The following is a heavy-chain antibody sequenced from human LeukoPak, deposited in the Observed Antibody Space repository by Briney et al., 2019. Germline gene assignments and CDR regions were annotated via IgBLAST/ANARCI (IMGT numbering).Heavy chain of an antibody. J-gene: IGHJ4*02. V-gene: IGHV3-66*02. CDR2: IYSGGST. CDR1: GFTVSSDY. Sequence: GGSLRLSCAASGFTVSSDYMSWVRQAPGKGLEWVSVIYSGGSTYYADSVKGRFTISRDNPKNTLYLQMNSLRAEDTAVYYCAREYTGYFDYWGQGTLVTVSS. CDR3: AREYTGYFDY. D-gene: IGHD6-6*01.